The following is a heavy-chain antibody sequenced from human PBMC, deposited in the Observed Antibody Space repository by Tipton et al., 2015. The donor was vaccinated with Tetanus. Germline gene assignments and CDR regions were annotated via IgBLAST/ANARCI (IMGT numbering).Heavy chain of an antibody. V-gene: IGHV4-30-4*01. CDR2: IYYSGST. CDR3: ARNSAPVVPAAIYYFGMDG. CDR1: GGSISSGDYY. D-gene: IGHD2-2*01. Sequence: TLSLTCTVSGGSISSGDYYWSWIRQPPGKGLEWIGYIYYSGSTYCNPSLKSRVTISVDTSKNQFSLKLSSVTAADTAVYYCARNSAPVVPAAIYYFGMDGWGQGTTVTVSS. J-gene: IGHJ6*02.